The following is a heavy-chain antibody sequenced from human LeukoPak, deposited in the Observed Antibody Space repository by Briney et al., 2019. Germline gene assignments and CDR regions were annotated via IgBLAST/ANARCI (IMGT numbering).Heavy chain of an antibody. V-gene: IGHV3-23*01. CDR2: ISGSGGST. CDR3: AKGLRGYSYGPYNWFDP. J-gene: IGHJ5*02. D-gene: IGHD5-18*01. CDR1: GFTFSCYA. Sequence: GGSLRLSCAASGFTFSCYAMSWVRQAPGKGLEWVSAISGSGGSTYYADSVKGRFTISRDNSKNTLYLQMNSLRAEDTAVYYCAKGLRGYSYGPYNWFDPWGQGTLVTVSS.